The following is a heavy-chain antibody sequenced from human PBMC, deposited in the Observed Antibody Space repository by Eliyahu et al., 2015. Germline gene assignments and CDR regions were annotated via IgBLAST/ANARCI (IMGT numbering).Heavy chain of an antibody. CDR2: IRDDGSEK. V-gene: IGHV3-7*01. D-gene: IGHD1-26*01. J-gene: IGHJ4*02. CDR1: GITLSDFX. CDR3: ARGGKDFAY. Sequence: EVQLVESGGGLVQPGGSXXLSXVASGITLSDFXXXWVRQAPGKGLEWVANIRDDGSEKYYVDSVKGRFTISRDNAQNSLFLQMNSLRVEDTAVYYCARGGKDFAYWGQGTLVTVSS.